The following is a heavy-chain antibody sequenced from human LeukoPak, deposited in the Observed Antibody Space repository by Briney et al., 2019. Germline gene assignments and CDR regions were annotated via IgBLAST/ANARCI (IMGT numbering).Heavy chain of an antibody. V-gene: IGHV3-23*01. CDR1: GFTFSSYA. CDR2: IGAGGTFT. D-gene: IGHD5-24*01. Sequence: SGGSLRLFCTASGFTFSSYAMNWVRQAPGKGLEWVSGIGAGGTFTYYADSVKGRFTISRDNAKNTLYLQMNSLRGEDTAVYYCARGTGYSVFDYWGQGTLVTVSS. CDR3: ARGTGYSVFDY. J-gene: IGHJ4*02.